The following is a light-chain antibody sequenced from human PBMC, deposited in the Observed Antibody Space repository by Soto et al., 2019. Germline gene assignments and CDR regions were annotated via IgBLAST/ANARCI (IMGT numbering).Light chain of an antibody. V-gene: IGLV2-14*01. J-gene: IGLJ1*01. CDR3: SSYTSSSTLVYV. CDR2: DVS. CDR1: SSDVGGYNY. Sequence: QSALTQPASVSGSPGQSITISCTGTSSDVGGYNYVSWYQQHTGKAPKLMIYDVSNRPSGVSNRFSGSKSGNTASLTISGLQAEDEADYYCSSYTSSSTLVYVFGTGTKLTVL.